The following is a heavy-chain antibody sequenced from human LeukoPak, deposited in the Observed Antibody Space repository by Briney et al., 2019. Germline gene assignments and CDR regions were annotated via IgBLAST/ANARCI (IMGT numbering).Heavy chain of an antibody. V-gene: IGHV4-59*12. CDR1: GGSISSYY. CDR2: IYYSGST. Sequence: SETLSLTCTVSGGSISSYYWSWIRQPPGKGLEWIGYIYYSGSTNYNPSLKSRVTISVDTSKNQFSLRLTSVTAADTAVYYCARGDFGMPAAIRYWGQGTLVTVSS. D-gene: IGHD2-2*02. J-gene: IGHJ4*02. CDR3: ARGDFGMPAAIRY.